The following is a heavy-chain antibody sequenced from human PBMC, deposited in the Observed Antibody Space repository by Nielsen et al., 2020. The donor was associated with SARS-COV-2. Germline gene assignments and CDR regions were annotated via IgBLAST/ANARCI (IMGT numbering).Heavy chain of an antibody. CDR1: GFTLSSYW. J-gene: IGHJ4*02. CDR2: INSDGSST. CDR3: ARDLYYDSSGFDY. D-gene: IGHD3-22*01. V-gene: IGHV3-74*01. Sequence: GESLKISCAASGFTLSSYWMHWVRQAPGKGLVWVSRINSDGSSTSYADSVKGRFTISRDNAKNTLYLQMNSLRAEDTAVYYCARDLYYDSSGFDYWGQGTLVTVSS.